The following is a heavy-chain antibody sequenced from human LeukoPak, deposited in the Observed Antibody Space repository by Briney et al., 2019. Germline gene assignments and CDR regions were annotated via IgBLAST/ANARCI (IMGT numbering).Heavy chain of an antibody. CDR3: AGQSGWYEDYYYYYYMDV. V-gene: IGHV4-39*01. Sequence: SQTLSLTCTVSGGSISSGSYYWGWIRQPPGKGLEWIGSIYYSGSTYYNPSLKSRVTISVDTSKNQFSLKLSSVTAADTAVYYRAGQSGWYEDYYYYYYMDVWGKGTTVTVSS. CDR2: IYYSGST. D-gene: IGHD6-19*01. J-gene: IGHJ6*03. CDR1: GGSISSGSYY.